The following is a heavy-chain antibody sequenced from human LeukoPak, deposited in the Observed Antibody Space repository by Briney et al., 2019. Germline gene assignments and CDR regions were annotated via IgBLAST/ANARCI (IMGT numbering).Heavy chain of an antibody. J-gene: IGHJ3*02. Sequence: SETLSLTCTVSGGSISSYYWTWIRQPPGKGLEWIGYIYYSGSTNYNPSLKSRVTISVDTSKNQFSLKLTSVTAADTAVYYCGRGRLWFGGLSFDIWGQGTMVTVSS. CDR3: GRGRLWFGGLSFDI. CDR1: GGSISSYY. D-gene: IGHD3-10*01. V-gene: IGHV4-59*01. CDR2: IYYSGST.